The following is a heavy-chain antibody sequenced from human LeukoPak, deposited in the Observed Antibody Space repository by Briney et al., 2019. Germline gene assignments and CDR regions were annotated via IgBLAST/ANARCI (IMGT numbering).Heavy chain of an antibody. J-gene: IGHJ4*02. CDR3: ARVTSDGGSDY. V-gene: IGHV3-7*03. D-gene: IGHD3-16*01. CDR2: IKQDGSEK. Sequence: GGSLRLSSAASGFTFSSHWMTWVRQPPGKGLEWVANIKQDGSEKYYVDSMKGRFTISRDNAKNSLYLQMNSLRAEDTAVYFCARVTSDGGSDYWGQGTLVTVSS. CDR1: GFTFSSHW.